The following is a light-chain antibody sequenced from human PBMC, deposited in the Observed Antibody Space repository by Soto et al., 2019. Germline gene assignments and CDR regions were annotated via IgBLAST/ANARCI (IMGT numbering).Light chain of an antibody. CDR3: QQSYITPRT. CDR2: AAS. J-gene: IGKJ4*01. Sequence: DIQMTQSPYSLSASVGARVTITGRASQSISSYLNWDQQKPGKAPNLLIHAASSLQSGVPSRFSGSGSGTHFTLTISSLLPEDFATYYCQQSYITPRTFGGGTKVDIK. CDR1: QSISSY. V-gene: IGKV1-39*01.